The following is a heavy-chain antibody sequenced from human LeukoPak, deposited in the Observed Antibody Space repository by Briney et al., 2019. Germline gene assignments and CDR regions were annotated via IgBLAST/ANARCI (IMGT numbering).Heavy chain of an antibody. J-gene: IGHJ4*02. V-gene: IGHV4-34*01. CDR2: INHSGST. CDR1: GGSFSGYY. Sequence: SETLSLTCAVYGGSFSGYYWSWIRQPPGKGLEWIGEINHSGSTNYNPSLKSRVTISVDTSKNQFSLKLSSVTAADTAVYYCARGWYSSGWYANVGVYFDYWGQGTLVTVSS. CDR3: ARGWYSSGWYANVGVYFDY. D-gene: IGHD6-19*01.